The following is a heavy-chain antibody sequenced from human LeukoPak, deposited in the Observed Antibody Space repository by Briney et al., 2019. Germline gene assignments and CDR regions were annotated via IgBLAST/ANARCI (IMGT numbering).Heavy chain of an antibody. CDR3: ARDNYYCYMDV. Sequence: GGSLRLSCAASGFTVNSNYMSWVRQAPGKGLEWVSVIYSGGSTYYADSVKGRFTISRDHSNNMLYLQMNSLRVEDTAVYYCARDNYYCYMDVWGIGTTVTISS. CDR2: IYSGGST. V-gene: IGHV3-66*01. CDR1: GFTVNSNY. J-gene: IGHJ6*03.